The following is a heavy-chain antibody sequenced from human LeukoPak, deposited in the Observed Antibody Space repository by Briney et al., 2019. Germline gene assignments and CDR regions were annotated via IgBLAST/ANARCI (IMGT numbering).Heavy chain of an antibody. D-gene: IGHD3-10*01. V-gene: IGHV3-20*04. Sequence: GGSLRLSCAASGFTFDDYGMSWVRQAPGKGLEWVSGINWNGGSTVYADSVKGRFTISRDNAKNSLYLQMNSLRAEDTALYYCARDRDTMVRGALTYYFDYWGQGTLVTVSS. CDR3: ARDRDTMVRGALTYYFDY. CDR1: GFTFDDYG. CDR2: INWNGGST. J-gene: IGHJ4*02.